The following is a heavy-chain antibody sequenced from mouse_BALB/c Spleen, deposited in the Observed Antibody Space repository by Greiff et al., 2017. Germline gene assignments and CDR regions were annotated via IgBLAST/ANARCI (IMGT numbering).Heavy chain of an antibody. V-gene: IGHV3-1*02. D-gene: IGHD2-2*01. Sequence: EVKLVESGPDLVKPSQSLSLTCTVTGYSITSGYSWPWIRQFPGNKLEWMGYIHYSGSTNYNPSLKSRISITRDTSKNQFFLQLNSVTTEDTATYYCARYGYDGGDGYFDYWGQGTTLTVSS. CDR2: IHYSGST. CDR3: ARYGYDGGDGYFDY. CDR1: GYSITSGYS. J-gene: IGHJ2*01.